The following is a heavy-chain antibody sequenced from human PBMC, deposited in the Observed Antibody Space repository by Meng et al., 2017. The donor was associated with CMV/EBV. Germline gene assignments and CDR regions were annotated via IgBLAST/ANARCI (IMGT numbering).Heavy chain of an antibody. V-gene: IGHV3-30*02. J-gene: IGHJ4*02. Sequence: GESLKISCAASGFTFSSYGVHWVRQAPGKGLEWVAFIRYDGSNKYYADSVKGRFTISRDNSKNTLYLQMNSLRAEDTAVYYCAKEGTGRVTAVGATLFDYWGQGTLVTVSS. CDR1: GFTFSSYG. CDR2: IRYDGSNK. D-gene: IGHD1-26*01. CDR3: AKEGTGRVTAVGATLFDY.